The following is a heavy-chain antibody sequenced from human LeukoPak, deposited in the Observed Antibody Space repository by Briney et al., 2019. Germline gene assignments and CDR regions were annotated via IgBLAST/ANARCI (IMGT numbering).Heavy chain of an antibody. J-gene: IGHJ4*02. D-gene: IGHD2-15*01. V-gene: IGHV1-2*02. CDR3: ARAGGYCSGGSCYYFDY. Sequence: ASVKVSCKASGYTFTDYYMHWVRQAPGQGLEWMGWINPHSGGTDHAQKFQGRVTMTRDTSISTAYMELSRLRSDDTAVYYCARAGGYCSGGSCYYFDYWGQGTLVSVSS. CDR1: GYTFTDYY. CDR2: INPHSGGT.